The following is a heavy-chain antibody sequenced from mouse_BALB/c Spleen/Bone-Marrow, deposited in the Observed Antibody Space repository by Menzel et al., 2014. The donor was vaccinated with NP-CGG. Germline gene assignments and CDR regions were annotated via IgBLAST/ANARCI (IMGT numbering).Heavy chain of an antibody. Sequence: EVQLVESGGGLVQPGDSLRLSCATSGFTFSDFYMEWVRQPPGKRLEWIAASRNKAKHYTTEYSASVKGRFIVSRDTSQSILYLQMNALRAEDTAIYYCARDVGYGNYFVYWGQETLVTVSA. CDR2: SRNKAKHYTT. D-gene: IGHD2-10*02. CDR1: GFTFSDFY. V-gene: IGHV7-1*02. J-gene: IGHJ3*01. CDR3: ARDVGYGNYFVY.